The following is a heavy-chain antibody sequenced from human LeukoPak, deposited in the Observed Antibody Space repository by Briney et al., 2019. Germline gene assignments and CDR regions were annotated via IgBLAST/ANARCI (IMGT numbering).Heavy chain of an antibody. CDR2: MDNSGST. D-gene: IGHD3-9*01. J-gene: IGHJ4*02. Sequence: SETLSLTCTISGGSISNYYWSWIRQPPGRGLEWIAYMDNSGSTKYNPSLKSRVTISVDTSRNQFSLKLRSVTAADTASYYCARHVLTAGSIDWGQGTLVTVSS. CDR1: GGSISNYY. V-gene: IGHV4-59*08. CDR3: ARHVLTAGSID.